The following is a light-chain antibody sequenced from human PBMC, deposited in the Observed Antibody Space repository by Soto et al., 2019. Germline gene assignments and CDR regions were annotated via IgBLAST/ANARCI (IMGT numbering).Light chain of an antibody. V-gene: IGKV3-20*01. CDR2: GAS. CDR3: QQYGNSPPFT. J-gene: IGKJ3*01. Sequence: EIVLTQSPGTLSLSPGERATLSGRASQSISSTYLAWYQQKPGQAPRLLIYGASSRATGIPDRFSGSGSGTDVTLTISRLAPEDFAVYYCQQYGNSPPFTFGPGTKVDIK. CDR1: QSISSTY.